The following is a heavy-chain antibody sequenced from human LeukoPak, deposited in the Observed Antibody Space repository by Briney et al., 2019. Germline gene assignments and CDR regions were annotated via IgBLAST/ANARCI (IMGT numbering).Heavy chain of an antibody. Sequence: GRSLRLSCAASGFTFSSYGMHWVRQAPGKGLEWVAVISYDGSNKYYADSVKGRFTISRDNSKNTLYLQMNSLRAEDTAVYYCAKQGYWGQGTLVTVSS. CDR3: AKQGY. V-gene: IGHV3-30*18. J-gene: IGHJ4*02. CDR2: ISYDGSNK. CDR1: GFTFSSYG.